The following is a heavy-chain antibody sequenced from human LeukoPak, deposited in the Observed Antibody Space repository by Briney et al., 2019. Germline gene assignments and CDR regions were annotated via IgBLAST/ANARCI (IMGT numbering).Heavy chain of an antibody. Sequence: QAGGSLRRSCAASGFTFSSYAMSWVRQAPGKGLEWVSAISGSGGSTYYADSVKGRFTISRDNSKNTLYLQMNSLRAEDTAVYYCAKDGLRFLEWLLPEGDWFGPWGQGTLVTVSS. CDR3: AKDGLRFLEWLLPEGDWFGP. D-gene: IGHD3-3*01. V-gene: IGHV3-23*01. J-gene: IGHJ5*02. CDR2: ISGSGGST. CDR1: GFTFSSYA.